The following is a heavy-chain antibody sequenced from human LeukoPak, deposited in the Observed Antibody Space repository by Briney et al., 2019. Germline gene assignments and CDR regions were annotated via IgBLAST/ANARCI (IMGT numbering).Heavy chain of an antibody. D-gene: IGHD6-25*01. Sequence: TGGSLRLSCAASGFTFSSYAMHWVRQAPGKGLEWVAVISYDGSNKYYADSVKGRFTISRDNSKNTLYLQMNSLRAEDTAVYYCARERLQLLNWFDPWGQGTLVTVSS. CDR3: ARERLQLLNWFDP. CDR1: GFTFSSYA. J-gene: IGHJ5*02. CDR2: ISYDGSNK. V-gene: IGHV3-30-3*01.